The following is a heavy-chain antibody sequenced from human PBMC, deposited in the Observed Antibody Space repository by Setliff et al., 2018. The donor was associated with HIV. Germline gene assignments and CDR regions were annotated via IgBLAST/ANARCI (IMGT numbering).Heavy chain of an antibody. J-gene: IGHJ4*02. V-gene: IGHV4-39*02. Sequence: SETLSLTCTVSAGSISSGSHYWAWIRQPPGKGLEWIGHMYYSGSTYYNPSLKSRVSISIDTSKNHFSLKLSSVTAADTAVYYCAGDYGDYYFDYWGQGTLVTVSS. CDR1: AGSISSGSHY. CDR2: MYYSGST. D-gene: IGHD4-17*01. CDR3: AGDYGDYYFDY.